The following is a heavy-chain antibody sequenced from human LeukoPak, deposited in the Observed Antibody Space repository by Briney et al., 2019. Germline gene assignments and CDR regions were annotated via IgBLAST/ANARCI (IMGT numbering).Heavy chain of an antibody. D-gene: IGHD1-1*01. CDR3: ARDRVRGNANPYFVY. CDR1: GGSVSSGTYY. V-gene: IGHV4-61*01. CDR2: IYYSGST. J-gene: IGHJ4*02. Sequence: SETLSLTCTVSGGSVSSGTYYWSWIRQPPGKGLEWIGYIYYSGSTNYNPYLKSRVTISIDTSKNQFSLKLSSVTAADTAVYYCARDRVRGNANPYFVYWGQGTLVTVSS.